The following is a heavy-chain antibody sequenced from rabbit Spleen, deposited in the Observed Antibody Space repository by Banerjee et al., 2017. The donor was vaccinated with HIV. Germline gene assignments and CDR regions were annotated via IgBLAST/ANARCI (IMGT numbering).Heavy chain of an antibody. J-gene: IGHJ4*01. CDR1: GFDLSSGYD. V-gene: IGHV1S45*01. Sequence: QGQLVESGGGLVQPEGSLTLTCTASGFDLSSGYDMCWVRQAPGKGLEWIGYIYTGGSDITYYASWAKGRFTISKPSSTTVTLQMTSLTAADTATYFCARDNAGYAGYGDDNLWGPGTLVTVS. CDR3: ARDNAGYAGYGDDNL. CDR2: IYTGGSDIT. D-gene: IGHD7-1*01.